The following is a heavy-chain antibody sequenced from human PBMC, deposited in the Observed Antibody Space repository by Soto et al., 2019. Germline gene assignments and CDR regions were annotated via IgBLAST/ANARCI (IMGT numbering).Heavy chain of an antibody. CDR1: GDLHPPNSAT. V-gene: IGHV6-1*01. D-gene: IGHD2-8*01. Sequence: SQTPFLPFPFSGDLHPPNSATWDWVRQSPTRGLEWLGRKYYRSTWSLDHAVSMQRRITLTPDTTNNRFPQHLRSRSPNDEAVYYCVRLIGNSGLDSWGQGTPVIVSS. CDR3: VRLIGNSGLDS. CDR2: KYYRSTWSL. J-gene: IGHJ5*01.